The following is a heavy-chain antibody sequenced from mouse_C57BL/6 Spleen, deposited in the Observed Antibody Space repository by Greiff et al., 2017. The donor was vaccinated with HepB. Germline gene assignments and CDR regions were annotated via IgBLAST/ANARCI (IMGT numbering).Heavy chain of an antibody. CDR3: ARETITTVVDY. V-gene: IGHV5-4*01. CDR1: GFTFSSYA. Sequence: EVKVVESGGGLVKPGGSLKLSCAASGFTFSSYAMSWVRQTPEKRLEWVATISDGGSYTYYPDNVKCRFTISRDNAKNNLYLQMSHLKSEDTAMYYCARETITTVVDYWGQGTTLTVSS. J-gene: IGHJ2*01. CDR2: ISDGGSYT. D-gene: IGHD1-1*01.